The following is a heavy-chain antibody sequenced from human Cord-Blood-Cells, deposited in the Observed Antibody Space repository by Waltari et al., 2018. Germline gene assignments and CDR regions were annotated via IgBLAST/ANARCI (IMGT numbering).Heavy chain of an antibody. CDR3: ARGRGGYSSSWYIDY. D-gene: IGHD6-13*01. Sequence: QVQLVQSGAEVKKPGASVKVSCKASGYTFTGYYMHWVRQAPGQGLEWMGWINPNSGGTNYAKKVQGRVTMTRDTSISTAYMELSRLGSDDTAVYYCARGRGGYSSSWYIDYWGQGTLVTVSS. CDR1: GYTFTGYY. V-gene: IGHV1-2*02. J-gene: IGHJ4*02. CDR2: INPNSGGT.